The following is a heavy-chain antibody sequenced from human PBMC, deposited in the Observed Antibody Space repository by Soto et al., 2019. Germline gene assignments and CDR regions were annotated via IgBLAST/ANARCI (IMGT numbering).Heavy chain of an antibody. CDR1: GFTFSNYA. Sequence: PGGSLRLSCAASGFTFSNYAMTWVRQAPGKGLEWVAIISYDGSYKYFADSVKGRFSISRDNSKNTLYLQMNGLRPEDTAVYYCARSSQSYNWAQALDYWGQGTRVTVSS. CDR3: ARSSQSYNWAQALDY. V-gene: IGHV3-30-3*01. J-gene: IGHJ4*02. CDR2: ISYDGSYK. D-gene: IGHD1-20*01.